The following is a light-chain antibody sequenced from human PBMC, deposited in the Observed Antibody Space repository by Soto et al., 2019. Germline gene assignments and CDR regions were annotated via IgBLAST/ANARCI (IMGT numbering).Light chain of an antibody. V-gene: IGKV1-8*01. CDR2: AAS. CDR1: QGISSY. Sequence: AIRMTQSPSSLSASTGDRVTITCRASQGISSYLAWYQQKPGKAPKLLIYAASTLQSGVPSRFSGSGSGTDFTLTISSLQPEDFATYYCQQLNKYPSTFGGGTKV. J-gene: IGKJ4*01. CDR3: QQLNKYPST.